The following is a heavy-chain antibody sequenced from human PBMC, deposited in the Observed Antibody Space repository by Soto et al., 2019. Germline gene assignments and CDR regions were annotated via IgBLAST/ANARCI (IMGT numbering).Heavy chain of an antibody. CDR1: GGSITSYY. J-gene: IGHJ4*02. CDR3: ARDGSGRPATY. D-gene: IGHD3-10*01. Sequence: QVQLQESGPGLVKPSETLSLTCTVSGGSITSYYWTWIRQAPGKGLEWIGYIYSSGSTNYNPSLKSRVTISVDTSKNQFSLKLNSVTAADTAVYYCARDGSGRPATYWGQGTLVTVSS. V-gene: IGHV4-59*01. CDR2: IYSSGST.